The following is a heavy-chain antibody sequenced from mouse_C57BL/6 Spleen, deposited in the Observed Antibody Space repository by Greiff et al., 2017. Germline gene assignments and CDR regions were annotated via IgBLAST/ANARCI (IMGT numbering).Heavy chain of an antibody. CDR1: GFAFSSYW. CDR3: ARSGGYEKFDY. J-gene: IGHJ2*01. Sequence: VQLLESGAELVKPGASVKISCKASGFAFSSYWMNWVKQRPGKGLEWIGQIYPGGGDTYYHGKFKGKVTLTADKSSSTAYMQISSLSSEDSAVYFCARSGGYEKFDYWGQGTTLTVSA. D-gene: IGHD2-2*01. CDR2: IYPGGGDT. V-gene: IGHV1-80*01.